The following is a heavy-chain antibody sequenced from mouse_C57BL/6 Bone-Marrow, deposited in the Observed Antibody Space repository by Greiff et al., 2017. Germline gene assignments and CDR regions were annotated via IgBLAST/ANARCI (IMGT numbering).Heavy chain of an antibody. V-gene: IGHV5-15*01. D-gene: IGHD1-1*01. CDR3: ARLAVRYFDV. CDR2: ISNLAYSI. Sequence: EVHLVESGGGLVQPGGSLKLSCAASGFTFSDYGMAWVRQAPRKGPEWVAFISNLAYSIYYADTVTGRFTISRENAKNTLYLEMSSLRSEDTAMYYCARLAVRYFDVWGTGTTVTVSS. J-gene: IGHJ1*03. CDR1: GFTFSDYG.